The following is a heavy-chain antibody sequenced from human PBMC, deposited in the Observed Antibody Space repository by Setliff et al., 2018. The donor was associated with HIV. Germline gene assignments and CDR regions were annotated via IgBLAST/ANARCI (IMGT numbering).Heavy chain of an antibody. CDR2: IYYSGST. CDR1: GGSVSSGSYY. V-gene: IGHV4-61*01. Sequence: KASETLSLTCTVSGGSVSSGSYYWSWIRQPPGKGLEWIGYIYYSGSTNYNPSLKSRVTISVDTSKNQFSLKLSSVTAADTAVYYCARVVTMVRGAYYFDYWGQGTLVT. D-gene: IGHD3-10*01. CDR3: ARVVTMVRGAYYFDY. J-gene: IGHJ4*02.